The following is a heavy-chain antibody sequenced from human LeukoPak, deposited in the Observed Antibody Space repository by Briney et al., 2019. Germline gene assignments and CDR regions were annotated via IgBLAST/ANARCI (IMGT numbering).Heavy chain of an antibody. CDR3: AKDSPPGPEDSGIAVAGPGDY. CDR2: ISSSSSYI. CDR1: GFTFSSYS. D-gene: IGHD6-19*01. V-gene: IGHV3-21*01. Sequence: GGSLRLSCAASGFTFSSYSMNWVRQAPGKGLEWVSSISSSSSYIYYADSVKGRFTISRDNAKNSLYLQMNSLRAEDTAVYYCAKDSPPGPEDSGIAVAGPGDYWGQGTLVTVSS. J-gene: IGHJ4*02.